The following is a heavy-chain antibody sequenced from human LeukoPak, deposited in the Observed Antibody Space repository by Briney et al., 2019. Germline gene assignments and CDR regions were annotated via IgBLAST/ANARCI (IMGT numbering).Heavy chain of an antibody. Sequence: SQTLSLTCVISGDSVSSNTVAWNWIRQSPSRGLEWLGRTYYRSKWHNEYAVSVKSRVTVNPDTSNNQFSLQLNSVNPEDTAVYYCARGYNSAIDYWGQGTLVTVSS. CDR2: TYYRSKWHN. CDR3: ARGYNSAIDY. J-gene: IGHJ4*02. D-gene: IGHD1-1*01. CDR1: GDSVSSNTVA. V-gene: IGHV6-1*01.